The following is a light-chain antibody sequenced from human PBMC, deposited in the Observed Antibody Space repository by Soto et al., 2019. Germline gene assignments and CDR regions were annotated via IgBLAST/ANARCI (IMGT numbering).Light chain of an antibody. V-gene: IGKV3-20*01. CDR2: VAS. CDR1: RSVTSNY. CDR3: QNQDT. J-gene: IGKJ2*01. Sequence: LVLTQSPGTLSLSPGERATLSFRASRSVTSNYLACYQQRPGQGPRLLIYVASNKATGIPDRFSVSGSGTDFTLTVSRLEPEDFAVYYCQNQDTFGQGTKLEIK.